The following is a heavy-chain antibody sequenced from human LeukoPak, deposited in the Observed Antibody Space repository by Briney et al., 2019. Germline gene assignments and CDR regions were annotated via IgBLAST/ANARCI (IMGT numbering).Heavy chain of an antibody. CDR3: AKRGVVIRVILVGFHKEAYYFDS. CDR2: ISDSGGRT. Sequence: PGGSLRLSCAVSGITLNNYGMSWVRQAPGKGPEWVAGISDSGGRTNYADSVKGRFTISRDNPKNTLYLQMNSLRAEDTAVYFCAKRGVVIRVILVGFHKEAYYFDSWGQGALVTLSS. J-gene: IGHJ4*02. CDR1: GITLNNYG. D-gene: IGHD3-22*01. V-gene: IGHV3-23*01.